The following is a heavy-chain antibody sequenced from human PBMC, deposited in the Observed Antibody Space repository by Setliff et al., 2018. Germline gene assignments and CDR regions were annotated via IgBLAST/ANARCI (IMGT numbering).Heavy chain of an antibody. CDR2: INPSDGST. D-gene: IGHD3-3*01. V-gene: IGHV1-46*01. CDR3: ARENMAKNFWGEHSDY. J-gene: IGHJ4*02. Sequence: GASVKVSCKASGYAFTTYYMHRVRQAPGQGLEWIGVINPSDGSTTYAQKFQGRVTMTRDTSTNTVYMQLSSLRSEDTAVYYCARENMAKNFWGEHSDYWGQGTLVTVSS. CDR1: GYAFTTYY.